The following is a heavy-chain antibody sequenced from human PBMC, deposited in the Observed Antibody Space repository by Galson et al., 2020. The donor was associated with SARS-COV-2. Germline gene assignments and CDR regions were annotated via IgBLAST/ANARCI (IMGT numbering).Heavy chain of an antibody. CDR3: ASESRWDRYFDF. V-gene: IGHV4-61*02. CDR1: GGSIISGAYY. D-gene: IGHD1-26*01. J-gene: IGHJ4*02. CDR2: LYTTTRGT. Sequence: SETLSLTCTVPGGSIISGAYYWSWIRQPAGKGLEWIGRLYTTTRGTNYNPSLKSRVTISVDTSKNQFSLRLTSVTAADTAVYYCASESRWDRYFDFWGQGTLVTVSS.